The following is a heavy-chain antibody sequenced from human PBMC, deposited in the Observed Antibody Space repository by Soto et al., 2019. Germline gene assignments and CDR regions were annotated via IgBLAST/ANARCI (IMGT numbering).Heavy chain of an antibody. CDR1: GGSISNFY. D-gene: IGHD2-8*01. J-gene: IGHJ4*02. V-gene: IGHV4-59*01. CDR3: ARAPMVLSRSYFDS. CDR2: ISYSGNT. Sequence: PSETLSLTCTVSGGSISNFYWSWIRQPPGKGLEWIGYISYSGNTNYNPSLESRVSISVDTSKSQLSLNLTSVTAADTAVYYCARAPMVLSRSYFDSWGQGTPVTVSS.